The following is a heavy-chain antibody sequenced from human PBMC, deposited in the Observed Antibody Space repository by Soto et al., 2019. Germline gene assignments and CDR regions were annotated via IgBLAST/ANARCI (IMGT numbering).Heavy chain of an antibody. J-gene: IGHJ3*02. CDR2: IIPIFGTA. Sequence: SVKVSCKASGGTFSSYAISWVRQAPVQGLEWMGGIIPIFGTANYAQKFQGRVTITADTSTSTVYRELSSLRSEDTAVYYCAGYVDTAMVTPPDAFDIWGQGTMVTVSS. D-gene: IGHD5-18*01. V-gene: IGHV1-69*06. CDR3: AGYVDTAMVTPPDAFDI. CDR1: GGTFSSYA.